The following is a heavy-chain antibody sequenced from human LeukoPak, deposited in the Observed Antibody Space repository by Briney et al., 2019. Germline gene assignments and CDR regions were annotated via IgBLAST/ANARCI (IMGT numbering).Heavy chain of an antibody. V-gene: IGHV3-23*01. CDR2: ISGSGGGT. CDR1: GFTFSSYA. CDR3: AKDRWAYSGYDGDYFDY. J-gene: IGHJ4*02. D-gene: IGHD5-12*01. Sequence: PGGSLRLSCAASGFTFSSYAMSWVRQAPGKGLEWVSAISGSGGGTYYADSVKGRFTISRDNSKNTLYLQMNSLRAEDTAVYYCAKDRWAYSGYDGDYFDYWGQGTLVTVSS.